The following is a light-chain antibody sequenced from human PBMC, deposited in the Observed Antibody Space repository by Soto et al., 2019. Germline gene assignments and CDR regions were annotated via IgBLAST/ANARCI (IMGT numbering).Light chain of an antibody. CDR2: AAS. CDR1: QGIRND. Sequence: AIQMTQSPSSLSASVGARVPITCRASQGIRNDLDWFQQKPGKAPKLLIYAASNLQSGVPARFSGSGSGTDFTLTISSLQPEDFATYYCQQLHDYPITFGQGTRLEIK. J-gene: IGKJ5*01. CDR3: QQLHDYPIT. V-gene: IGKV1-6*01.